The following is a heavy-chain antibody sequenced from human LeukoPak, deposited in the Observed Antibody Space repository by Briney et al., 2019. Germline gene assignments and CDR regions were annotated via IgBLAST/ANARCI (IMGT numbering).Heavy chain of an antibody. V-gene: IGHV3-73*01. J-gene: IGHJ4*02. CDR2: IRSKANSYAT. CDR1: GFTFSIYS. Sequence: GGSLRLSCAASGFTFSIYSMHWVRQASGKGLEWVGRIRSKANSYATAYAASVKGRFTISRDDSKNTAYLQMNSLKTEDTAVYYCTRHDPRNDYWGQGTLVTVSS. CDR3: TRHDPRNDY.